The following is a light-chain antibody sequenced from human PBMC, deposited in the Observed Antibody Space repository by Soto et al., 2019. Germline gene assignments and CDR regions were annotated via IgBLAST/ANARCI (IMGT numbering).Light chain of an antibody. V-gene: IGKV1-16*02. J-gene: IGKJ4*01. CDR1: QGISAH. CDR3: QQYHNYPVT. CDR2: GAS. Sequence: DVQMTQSPSSLSASVGDRVTITCRASQGISAHLAWFQQKPGKAPKSLLYGASTLQSGVPSQFSGSGSGTDFTLTISSLQPEDFATYYCQQYHNYPVTFGGGTKVEI.